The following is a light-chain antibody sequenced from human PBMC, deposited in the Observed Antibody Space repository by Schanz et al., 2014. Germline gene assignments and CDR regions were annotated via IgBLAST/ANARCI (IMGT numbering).Light chain of an antibody. V-gene: IGKV3-20*01. CDR1: QSVSSY. CDR3: QHYGSSPYT. J-gene: IGKJ2*01. Sequence: EIVMTQSPATLSVSPGERATLSCRASQSVSSYLAWYQQKPGQAPRLLIYDASSRATGVPDRFSGSGSGTDFTLTISRLEPEDFGVYFCQHYGSSPYTFGQGTKVEVK. CDR2: DAS.